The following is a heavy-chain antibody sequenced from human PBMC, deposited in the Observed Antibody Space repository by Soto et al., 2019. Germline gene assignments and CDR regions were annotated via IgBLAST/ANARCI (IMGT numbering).Heavy chain of an antibody. Sequence: SETLSLTCTVSCGPISSSSYYWGWIRQPPGKGLEWIGNIHYSGSTYQNPSLESRVTISVDTSKNQFSLKLNSVSAADTAVYYCARHRTASSSFNYWGQGTLVTVSS. CDR3: ARHRTASSSFNY. CDR1: CGPISSSSYY. CDR2: IHYSGST. V-gene: IGHV4-39*01. D-gene: IGHD6-13*01. J-gene: IGHJ4*02.